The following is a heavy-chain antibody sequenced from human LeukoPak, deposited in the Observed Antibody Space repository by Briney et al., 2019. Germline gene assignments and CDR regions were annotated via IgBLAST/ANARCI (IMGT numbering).Heavy chain of an antibody. J-gene: IGHJ6*03. V-gene: IGHV4-61*02. CDR1: NVSISSGSHY. CDR2: IYAGGRS. Sequence: SETLSLTCTVSNVSISSGSHYWNWIRQPAGKGLEWIGRIYAGGRSNYNPSLRSRVTISVDTSKNQFSLKLSSVTAADTAVYYCARPRGLAAAGYYMDVWGKGTTVTVSS. CDR3: ARPRGLAAAGYYMDV. D-gene: IGHD6-13*01.